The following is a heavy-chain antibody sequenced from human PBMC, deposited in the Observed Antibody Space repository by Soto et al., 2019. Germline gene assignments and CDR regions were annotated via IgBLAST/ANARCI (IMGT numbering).Heavy chain of an antibody. V-gene: IGHV3-13*01. D-gene: IGHD5-12*01. CDR1: GFTFSNFD. Sequence: EVQLVESGGGLVQPGESLRLSCAASGFTFSNFDMHWVRQTTGKGLDWVSAIDIAGATYYADSVKGRFTISREKAKNSLYLQMNSLRADDTAVYYCARAARWLQSRYFDLWGRGTLVTVSS. CDR2: IDIAGAT. CDR3: ARAARWLQSRYFDL. J-gene: IGHJ2*01.